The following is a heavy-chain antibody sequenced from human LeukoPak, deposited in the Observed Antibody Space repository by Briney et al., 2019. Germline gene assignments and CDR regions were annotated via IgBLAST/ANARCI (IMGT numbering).Heavy chain of an antibody. V-gene: IGHV1-2*04. CDR2: IIPNSGGT. CDR1: GGTFSSYA. J-gene: IGHJ5*02. D-gene: IGHD6-19*01. Sequence: ASVKVSCKASGGTFSSYAISWVRQAPGQGLEWMGGIIPNSGGTNYAQKFQGWVTMTRDTSISTAYMELSRLRSDDTAVYYCARGSSGWYAVPWFDPWGQGTLVTVSS. CDR3: ARGSSGWYAVPWFDP.